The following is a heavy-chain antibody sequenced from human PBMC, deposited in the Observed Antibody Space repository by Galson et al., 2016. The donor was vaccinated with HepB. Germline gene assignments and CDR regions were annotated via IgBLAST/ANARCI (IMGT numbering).Heavy chain of an antibody. CDR3: ARDPYQWLSKYYFDY. Sequence: SLRLSCAASGFVFRDRYFSWVRQVPGKGLEWLGYISSSGDSIYDADSVRGRFTLSRDNNKNSVYLQMNTLSVEDTAFYFCARDPYQWLSKYYFDYWGQGALVTVSS. CDR1: GFVFRDRY. V-gene: IGHV3-11*01. J-gene: IGHJ4*02. CDR2: ISSSGDSI. D-gene: IGHD2-2*01.